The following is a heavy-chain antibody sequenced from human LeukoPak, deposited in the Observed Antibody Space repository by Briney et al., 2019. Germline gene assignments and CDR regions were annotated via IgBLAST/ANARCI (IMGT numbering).Heavy chain of an antibody. J-gene: IGHJ4*02. CDR2: IYYSGST. CDR3: AVAKTQGCSSTSCYTEFDY. CDR1: GGSISRGDYY. V-gene: IGHV4-30-4*08. D-gene: IGHD2-2*02. Sequence: SETLSLTCTVSGGSISRGDYYWSWIRQPPGKGLEWIGYIYYSGSTYYNPSLKSRVTISVDTSKNQFSLKLSSVTAADTPVYYCAVAKTQGCSSTSCYTEFDYRGQGTLVTVSS.